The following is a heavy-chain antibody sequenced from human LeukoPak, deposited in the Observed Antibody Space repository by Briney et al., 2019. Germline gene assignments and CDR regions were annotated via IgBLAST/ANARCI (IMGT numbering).Heavy chain of an antibody. J-gene: IGHJ4*02. CDR2: ISGSGGST. CDR1: GFTFSSYA. V-gene: IGHV3-23*01. D-gene: IGHD6-13*01. Sequence: GGSLRLSSAASGFTFSSYAMSWVRQAPGKGLEWVSAISGSGGSTYYADSVKGRFTISRDNSKNTLYLQMNSLRAEDTAVYYCAPPGASSHIDYWGQGTLVTVSS. CDR3: APPGASSHIDY.